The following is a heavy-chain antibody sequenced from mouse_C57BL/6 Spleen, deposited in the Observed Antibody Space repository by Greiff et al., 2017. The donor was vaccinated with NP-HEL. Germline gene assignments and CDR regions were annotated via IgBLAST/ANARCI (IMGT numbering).Heavy chain of an antibody. Sequence: VQLQQSGAELVKPGASVKISCKASGYAFSSYWMNWVKQRPGKGLEWIGQIYPGDGDTNYNGKFKGKATLTADKSSSTAYMTLSSLTSEDSAVYFCARSGYDYDEGAWFAYWGQGTLVTVSA. D-gene: IGHD2-4*01. J-gene: IGHJ3*01. CDR1: GYAFSSYW. CDR3: ARSGYDYDEGAWFAY. CDR2: IYPGDGDT. V-gene: IGHV1-80*01.